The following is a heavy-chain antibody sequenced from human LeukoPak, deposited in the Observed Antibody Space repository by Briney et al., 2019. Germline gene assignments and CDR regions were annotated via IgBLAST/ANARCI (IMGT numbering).Heavy chain of an antibody. Sequence: PSETLSLTCTVSGDSISSSSYYLGWIRQPPGKGLEWIGSIYYSGSTYYNPSLKSRVTISVDTSKNQFSLNLSSVTAADTAVYYCAINSGWENYYYYYYMDVWGKGTTVTVSS. CDR2: IYYSGST. J-gene: IGHJ6*03. CDR3: AINSGWENYYYYYYMDV. D-gene: IGHD6-19*01. V-gene: IGHV4-39*01. CDR1: GDSISSSSYY.